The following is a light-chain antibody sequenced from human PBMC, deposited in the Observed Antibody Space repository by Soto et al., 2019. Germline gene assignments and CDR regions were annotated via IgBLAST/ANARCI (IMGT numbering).Light chain of an antibody. V-gene: IGKV3-15*01. J-gene: IGKJ2*01. CDR2: DAS. CDR3: QQCNNWLYT. CDR1: QSVSSN. Sequence: EVVMTQSPATLSVSPGDRATLSCRASQSVSSNVVWYRQKPGQVPRRLIYDASTRATGIPGRFSGSGSGTEFTLLISRLQSDYFAIYFCQQCNNWLYTFGQGTKLEIK.